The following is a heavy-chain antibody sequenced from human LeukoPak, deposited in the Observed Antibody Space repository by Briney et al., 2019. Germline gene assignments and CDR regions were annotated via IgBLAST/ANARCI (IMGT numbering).Heavy chain of an antibody. Sequence: SETLSLTCTVSGGSINSYYWSWIRQPPGKGLEWIGYIYYSGSTNYNPSLKSRVTISVDPSKNQFSLKVSSVTAADTAVYYCARHWAGNAWTFDYWGQGTLVPVSS. CDR2: IYYSGST. V-gene: IGHV4-59*08. D-gene: IGHD6-19*01. CDR1: GGSINSYY. CDR3: ARHWAGNAWTFDY. J-gene: IGHJ4*02.